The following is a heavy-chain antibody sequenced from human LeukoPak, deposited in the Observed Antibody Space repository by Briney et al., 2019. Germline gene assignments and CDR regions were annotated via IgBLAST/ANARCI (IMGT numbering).Heavy chain of an antibody. V-gene: IGHV3-30*03. J-gene: IGHJ3*02. CDR1: GFTFSSYS. Sequence: GGSLRLSCAASGFTFSSYSMNWVRQAPGKGLEWVAVISYHGSNKYYADSVKGRFTISRDNARNSLYLQMNSLRAEDTAVYYCASSDTYPGAFDIWGQGTMVTVSS. D-gene: IGHD2-2*01. CDR2: ISYHGSNK. CDR3: ASSDTYPGAFDI.